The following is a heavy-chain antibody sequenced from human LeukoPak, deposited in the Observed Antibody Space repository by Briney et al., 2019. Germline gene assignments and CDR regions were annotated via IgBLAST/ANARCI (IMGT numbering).Heavy chain of an antibody. D-gene: IGHD5-18*01. V-gene: IGHV4-59*01. CDR1: GGSISTYY. CDR2: IYNSGST. J-gene: IGHJ4*02. Sequence: PSETLSLTCTVSGGSISTYYWSWVRLPPGKGLEWIGYIYNSGSTKYNPSLKSRVTVSVDTSKNQLSLKLSSVTAADTAVYYCARARPDTAMAVDYWGQGALVTVSS. CDR3: ARARPDTAMAVDY.